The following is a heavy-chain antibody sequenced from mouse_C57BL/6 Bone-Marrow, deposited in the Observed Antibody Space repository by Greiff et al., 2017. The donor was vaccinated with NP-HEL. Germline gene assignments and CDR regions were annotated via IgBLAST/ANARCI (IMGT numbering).Heavy chain of an antibody. CDR3: TWLRDY. Sequence: VKLLESGAELVRPGASVTLSCKASGYTFTDYEMHWVKQTPVHGLEWIGAIDPETGGTAYNQKFKGKAILTADKSSSTAYMELRSLTSEDSAVYYCTWLRDYWGQGTTLTVSS. CDR1: GYTFTDYE. V-gene: IGHV1-15*01. J-gene: IGHJ2*01. CDR2: IDPETGGT. D-gene: IGHD1-1*01.